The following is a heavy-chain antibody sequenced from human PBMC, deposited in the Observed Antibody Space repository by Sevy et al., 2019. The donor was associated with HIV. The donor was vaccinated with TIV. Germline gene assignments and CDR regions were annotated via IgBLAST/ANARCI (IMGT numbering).Heavy chain of an antibody. Sequence: GGSLRLSCAASGFTFSSYDMHWVRQATGKGLEWVSAIGTAGDTYYPGSVKGRFTISRENAKNSLYLQMNSLRAGDTAGYYCAREGHYCTNGVCHTGGGYYYYGMDVWGQGTTVTVSS. D-gene: IGHD2-8*01. J-gene: IGHJ6*02. CDR1: GFTFSSYD. V-gene: IGHV3-13*01. CDR2: IGTAGDT. CDR3: AREGHYCTNGVCHTGGGYYYYGMDV.